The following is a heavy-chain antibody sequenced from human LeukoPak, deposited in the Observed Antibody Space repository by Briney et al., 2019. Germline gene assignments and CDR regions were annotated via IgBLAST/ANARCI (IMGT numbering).Heavy chain of an antibody. CDR2: FDPEDGET. Sequence: ASVKVSCKVSGYTLTELSMHWVRQAPGKGLEWMGGFDPEDGETIYAQKFQGRVTMTEDTSTGTAYMELSSLRSEDTAVYYCATGDRPPGSPGENLYYYYGMDVWGQGTTVTVSS. D-gene: IGHD2/OR15-2a*01. J-gene: IGHJ6*02. CDR3: ATGDRPPGSPGENLYYYYGMDV. V-gene: IGHV1-24*01. CDR1: GYTLTELS.